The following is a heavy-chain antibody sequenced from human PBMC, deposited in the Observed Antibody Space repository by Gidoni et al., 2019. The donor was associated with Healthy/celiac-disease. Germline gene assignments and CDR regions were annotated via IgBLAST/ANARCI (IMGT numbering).Heavy chain of an antibody. D-gene: IGHD3-16*02. CDR2: INHSGST. Sequence: QVQLQQWGAGLWKPSETMSLTCAGYGGSFRGYYWRWIRPPPGKGLEWIGEINHSGSTNYNPSLKSRVTISVDTSKNQFSLKLSSVTAADTAVYYCARAGSYDYVWGSYRLGYYFDYWGQGTLVTVSS. J-gene: IGHJ4*02. CDR1: GGSFRGYY. CDR3: ARAGSYDYVWGSYRLGYYFDY. V-gene: IGHV4-34*01.